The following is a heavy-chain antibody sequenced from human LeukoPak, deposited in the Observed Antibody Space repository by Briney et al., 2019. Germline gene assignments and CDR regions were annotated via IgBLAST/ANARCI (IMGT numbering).Heavy chain of an antibody. CDR2: IYHSGST. CDR3: ARATSETRYGRQADAFDI. CDR1: GGSISSGGYS. V-gene: IGHV4-30-2*01. Sequence: LSLTCAVSGGSISSGGYSWSWIRQPPGKGLEWIGYIYHSGSTYYNPSLKSRVTISVDRSKNQFSLKLSSVTAADTAVYYCARATSETRYGRQADAFDIWGQGTMVTVSS. D-gene: IGHD5-18*01. J-gene: IGHJ3*02.